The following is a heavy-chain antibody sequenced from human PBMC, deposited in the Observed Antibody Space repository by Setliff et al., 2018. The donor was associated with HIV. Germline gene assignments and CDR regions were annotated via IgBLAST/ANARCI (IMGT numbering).Heavy chain of an antibody. CDR3: ARSFGWGAFNV. J-gene: IGHJ3*01. Sequence: SETLSLTCTVSGGSISSYYWSWIRQPPGQRLEWLGFISFAGHINYNPSLSSRVTVSRDTSRNQFSMTLTSVTAADTAVYYCARSFGWGAFNVWGQGTVVTVSS. V-gene: IGHV4-59*01. CDR2: ISFAGHI. D-gene: IGHD6-19*01. CDR1: GGSISSYY.